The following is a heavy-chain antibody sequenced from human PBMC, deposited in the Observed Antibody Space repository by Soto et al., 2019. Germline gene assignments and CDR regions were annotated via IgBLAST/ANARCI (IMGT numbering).Heavy chain of an antibody. Sequence: ASVKVSCKASGGTLSSYAISWVQQAPGQGLEWMAGIIPIFGTANYAQKFQGRVTITADESTSTAYMELSSLRSEDTAVYYCARDSDSNYWRSWGQGTLVTVSS. CDR2: IIPIFGTA. V-gene: IGHV1-69*13. D-gene: IGHD4-4*01. CDR1: GGTLSSYA. J-gene: IGHJ4*02. CDR3: ARDSDSNYWRS.